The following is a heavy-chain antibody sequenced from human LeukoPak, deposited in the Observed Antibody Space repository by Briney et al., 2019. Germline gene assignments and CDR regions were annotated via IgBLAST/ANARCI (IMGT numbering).Heavy chain of an antibody. D-gene: IGHD3-9*01. J-gene: IGHJ5*02. CDR2: IYYSGST. CDR1: GGSFSGYY. CDR3: ARSHYYDILTGYYRDWFDP. V-gene: IGHV4-59*01. Sequence: SETLSLTCAVYGGSFSGYYWSWIRQPAGKGLEWIGYIYYSGSTNYNPSLKSRVTISVDTSKNQFSLKLSSVTAADTAVYYCARSHYYDILTGYYRDWFDPWGQGTLVTVSS.